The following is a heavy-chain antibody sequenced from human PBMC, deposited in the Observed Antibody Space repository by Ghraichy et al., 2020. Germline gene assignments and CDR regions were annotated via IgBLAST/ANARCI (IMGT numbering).Heavy chain of an antibody. V-gene: IGHV4-4*09. J-gene: IGHJ4*02. CDR3: ARGVEEYYFDY. Sequence: SETLSLTCTVSGGSISSYYWSWIRQPPGKGLEWIGYIYTSGSTNYNPSLKSRVTISVDTSKTQFSLKLSSVTAADTAVYYCARGVEEYYFDYWGQGTLVTVSS. D-gene: IGHD5-24*01. CDR2: IYTSGST. CDR1: GGSISSYY.